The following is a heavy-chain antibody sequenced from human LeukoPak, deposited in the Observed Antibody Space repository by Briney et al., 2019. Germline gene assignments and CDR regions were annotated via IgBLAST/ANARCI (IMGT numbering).Heavy chain of an antibody. D-gene: IGHD3-3*01. CDR2: IIPTFGTT. Sequence: ASVKVSCKASGGTFSSYAISWVRQAPGQGLEWMGRIIPTFGTTNYAQKFQGRVTITADKSTSTAYMELSSLRSEDTAVYYCARDPPSGYDFWSGYLDYWGQGTLVTVSS. V-gene: IGHV1-69*06. CDR3: ARDPPSGYDFWSGYLDY. J-gene: IGHJ4*02. CDR1: GGTFSSYA.